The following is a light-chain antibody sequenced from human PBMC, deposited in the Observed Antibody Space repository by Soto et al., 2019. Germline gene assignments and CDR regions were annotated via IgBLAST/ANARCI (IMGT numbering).Light chain of an antibody. CDR1: ISNLGAGYD. CDR2: GNR. J-gene: IGLJ3*02. CDR3: QAYDYSLTASV. Sequence: QSALTQPPSVSGAPGQRVTISCTGNISNLGAGYDVHWYQQLPGAAPKLVIFGNRNRPSGVSERFSGSKSGTSASLAITGLQAADEADYYCQAYDYSLTASVFGGGTKLTVL. V-gene: IGLV1-40*01.